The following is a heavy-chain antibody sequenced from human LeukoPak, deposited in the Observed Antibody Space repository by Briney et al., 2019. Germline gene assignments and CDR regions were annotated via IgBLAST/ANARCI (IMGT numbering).Heavy chain of an antibody. CDR3: ARLILARDSSSSPGVYYYYYMDV. V-gene: IGHV4-34*01. CDR1: GGSFSGYY. D-gene: IGHD6-6*01. CDR2: INHSGST. Sequence: SETLSLTCVVYGGSFSGYYWSWIRQPPGKGLEWIGEINHSGSTNYNPSLKSRVTISVDTSKNQFSLKLSSVTAADTAVYYCARLILARDSSSSPGVYYYYYMDVWGKGTTVTVSS. J-gene: IGHJ6*03.